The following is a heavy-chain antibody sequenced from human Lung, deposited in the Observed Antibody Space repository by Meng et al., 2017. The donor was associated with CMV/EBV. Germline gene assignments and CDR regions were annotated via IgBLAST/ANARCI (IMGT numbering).Heavy chain of an antibody. D-gene: IGHD2-15*01. Sequence: SCDASGFRFDDFGMGWVRQAPGKGLEWISGIDWNGSRTVYADSVKGRFNISRDNAENSMYVQMDSLRDEDTAVYYCVRDRIAYGLDVWGHVTTVTVSS. V-gene: IGHV3-20*04. CDR1: GFRFDDFG. CDR2: IDWNGSRT. J-gene: IGHJ6*02. CDR3: VRDRIAYGLDV.